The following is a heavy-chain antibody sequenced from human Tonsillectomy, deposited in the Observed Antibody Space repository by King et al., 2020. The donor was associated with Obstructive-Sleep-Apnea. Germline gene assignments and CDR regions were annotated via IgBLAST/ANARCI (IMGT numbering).Heavy chain of an antibody. J-gene: IGHJ3*02. CDR2: IWYDGSNK. CDR3: AREAAAGTGAFDI. Sequence: VQLVESGGGVVQPGRSLRLSCAASGFTFSSYGMHWVRQAPGKGLEWVAVIWYDGSNKYYADSVKGRFTISRDNSKNTLYLQMNSLRAEDTAVYYCAREAAAGTGAFDIWGQGTIVTVSS. V-gene: IGHV3-33*01. CDR1: GFTFSSYG. D-gene: IGHD6-13*01.